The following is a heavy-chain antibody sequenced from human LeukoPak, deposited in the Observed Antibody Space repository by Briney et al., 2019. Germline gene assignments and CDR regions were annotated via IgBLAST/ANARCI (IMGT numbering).Heavy chain of an antibody. V-gene: IGHV1-69*13. CDR2: IIPIFGTA. CDR3: ARLYWGSRYFDY. J-gene: IGHJ4*02. CDR1: GGTFSSYA. Sequence: SVKVSCKASGGTFSSYAISWVRQAPGQGLEWMGGIIPIFGTANYAQKFQGRVTITADESTSTAYMELSSLRSEGTAVYYCARLYWGSRYFDYWGQGTLVTVSS. D-gene: IGHD7-27*01.